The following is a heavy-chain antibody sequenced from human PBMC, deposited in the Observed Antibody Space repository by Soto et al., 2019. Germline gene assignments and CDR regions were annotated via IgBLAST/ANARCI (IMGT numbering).Heavy chain of an antibody. CDR1: GFTFGDSY. Sequence: PGGSLRLSCAVSGFTFGDSYMSWIRQAPGKGLEWLSYISPGSRYPAYADSVKGRFTISRDNAKRSLYLQMMSLTAEDTAIYYCVRGGGGGLFDPWGQGTMVTGLL. V-gene: IGHV3-11*06. CDR3: VRGGGGGLFDP. J-gene: IGHJ5*02. D-gene: IGHD2-15*01. CDR2: ISPGSRYP.